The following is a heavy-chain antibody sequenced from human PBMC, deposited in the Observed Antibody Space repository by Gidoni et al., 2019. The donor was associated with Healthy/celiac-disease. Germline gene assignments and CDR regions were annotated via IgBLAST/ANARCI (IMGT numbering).Heavy chain of an antibody. CDR2: ISWNSCSI. D-gene: IGHD2-2*01. CDR3: AKDLGYCSSTSCQYYYYGMDF. J-gene: IGHJ6*02. CDR1: GFTFDDYA. Sequence: EVQLVESGGGLVQPGRSLRLSCAASGFTFDDYAMHWVRQATGKGLELVSGISWNSCSICYADSVKCRFTISIDNAKNSLYLQMNSLRAEDTALYYCAKDLGYCSSTSCQYYYYGMDFWGQGTTVTVSS. V-gene: IGHV3-9*01.